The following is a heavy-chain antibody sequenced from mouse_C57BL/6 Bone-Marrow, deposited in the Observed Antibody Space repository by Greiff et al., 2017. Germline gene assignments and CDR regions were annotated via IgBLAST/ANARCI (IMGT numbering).Heavy chain of an antibody. D-gene: IGHD1-1*01. CDR3: ARSGPYYYGSRGYFDV. CDR1: GYTFTSYW. J-gene: IGHJ1*03. V-gene: IGHV1-72*01. CDR2: IDPNSGGT. Sequence: QVQLKQPGAELVKPGASVKLSCKASGYTFTSYWMHWVKQRPGRGLEWIGRIDPNSGGTKYNEKFKSKATLTVDKPSSTAYMQLSSLTSEDSAVYYCARSGPYYYGSRGYFDVWGTGTTVTVSS.